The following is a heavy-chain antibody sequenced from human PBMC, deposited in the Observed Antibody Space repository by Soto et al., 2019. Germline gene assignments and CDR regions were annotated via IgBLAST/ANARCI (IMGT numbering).Heavy chain of an antibody. CDR1: GFTFKNAW. CDR3: AKTIRGGYSSSWYYFDY. D-gene: IGHD6-13*01. V-gene: IGHV3-48*01. CDR2: ISSSSSTI. Sequence: GGSLRLSCAASGFTFKNAWMNWVRQAPGKGLEWASYISSSSSTIYYADSVKGRFTISRDNAKNSLYLQMNSLRAEDAAVYYCAKTIRGGYSSSWYYFDYWGQGTLVTVSS. J-gene: IGHJ4*02.